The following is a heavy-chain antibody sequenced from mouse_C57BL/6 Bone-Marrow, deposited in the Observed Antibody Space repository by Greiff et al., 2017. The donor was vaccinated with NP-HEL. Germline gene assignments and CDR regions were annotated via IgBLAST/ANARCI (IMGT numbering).Heavy chain of an antibody. J-gene: IGHJ3*01. CDR3: ASPPSWGAWFAY. CDR2: IHPNSGST. D-gene: IGHD4-1*01. V-gene: IGHV1-64*01. Sequence: QVQLQQPGAELVKPGASVKLSCKASGYTFTSYWMHWVKQRPGQGLEWIGMIHPNSGSTNYNEKFKSKATLTVDKSASTAYMQLSSLTSEDSAVYYCASPPSWGAWFAYWGQGTLVTVSA. CDR1: GYTFTSYW.